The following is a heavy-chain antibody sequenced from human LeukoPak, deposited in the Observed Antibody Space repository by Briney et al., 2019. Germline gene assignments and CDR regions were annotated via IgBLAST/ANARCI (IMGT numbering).Heavy chain of an antibody. J-gene: IGHJ4*02. V-gene: IGHV3-30*18. Sequence: PGRSQRLSHAASGHTYRIYDLLWVRRASAKGWEWGAGIPHDGTNKHYTDSVKHRFPISRDNSQNRLYLQVHSERPEDRAVYFCAEDSRYCSGGSCYLVNLYDFDYWGQGTLVTVSS. D-gene: IGHD2-15*01. CDR1: GHTYRIYD. CDR3: AEDSRYCSGGSCYLVNLYDFDY. CDR2: IPHDGTNK.